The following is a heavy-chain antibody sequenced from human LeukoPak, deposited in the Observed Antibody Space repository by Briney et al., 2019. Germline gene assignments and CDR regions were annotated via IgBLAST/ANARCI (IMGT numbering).Heavy chain of an antibody. Sequence: PGGSLRLSCAASGFTVSSNYMSWVRQAPGKGLEWVSVIYSGGITYYADSVKGRFTVSRDNSKNTLYLQMNSLRAEDTAVYYCARDYDSSGYDSEYFEHWGQGTLVTVSS. D-gene: IGHD3-22*01. V-gene: IGHV3-53*05. CDR2: IYSGGIT. CDR1: GFTVSSNY. CDR3: ARDYDSSGYDSEYFEH. J-gene: IGHJ1*01.